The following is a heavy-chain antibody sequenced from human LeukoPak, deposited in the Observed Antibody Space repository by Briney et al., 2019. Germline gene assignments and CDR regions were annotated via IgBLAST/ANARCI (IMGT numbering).Heavy chain of an antibody. J-gene: IGHJ3*02. CDR3: ARGGDYYDSSGYHYADAFDI. CDR1: GYTFTGYY. V-gene: IGHV1-2*02. D-gene: IGHD3-22*01. Sequence: GASVKVSCKASGYTFTGYYMHWVRQAPGQGLEWMGWINPNSGGTNYAQKFQGRVTMTRDTSISTAYMELSRLRSDDTAVYYCARGGDYYDSSGYHYADAFDIWSQGTMVTVSS. CDR2: INPNSGGT.